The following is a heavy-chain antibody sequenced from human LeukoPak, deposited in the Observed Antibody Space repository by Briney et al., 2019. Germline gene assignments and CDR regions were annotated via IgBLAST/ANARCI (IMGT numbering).Heavy chain of an antibody. CDR3: ASRRHDYVWGSYRPTAEYFQH. Sequence: ASVKVSCKVSGYTLTELSMHWVRQAPGKGLEWMGGFDPEDGETIYAQKFQGRVTMTEDTSTDTAYMELSSLRSEDTAVYYYASRRHDYVWGSYRPTAEYFQHWGQGTLVTVSS. CDR1: GYTLTELS. D-gene: IGHD3-16*02. J-gene: IGHJ1*01. CDR2: FDPEDGET. V-gene: IGHV1-24*01.